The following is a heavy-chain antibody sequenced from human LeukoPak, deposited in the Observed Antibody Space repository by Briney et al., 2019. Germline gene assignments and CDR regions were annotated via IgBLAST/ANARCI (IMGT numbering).Heavy chain of an antibody. V-gene: IGHV3-74*01. J-gene: IGHJ4*02. D-gene: IGHD3-3*01. CDR2: INSDGSST. Sequence: PGGSLRLSCAASGFTFSSYWMHWVRQAPGKGLVWVSRINSDGSSTSYADSVKGRFTISRGNAKNTLYLQMNSLRAEDTAVYYCARDEDYDFWSGYYGYWGQGTLVTVSS. CDR3: ARDEDYDFWSGYYGY. CDR1: GFTFSSYW.